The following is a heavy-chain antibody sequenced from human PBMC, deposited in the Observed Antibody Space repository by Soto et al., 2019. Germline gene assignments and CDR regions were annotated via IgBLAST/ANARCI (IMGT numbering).Heavy chain of an antibody. V-gene: IGHV1-18*01. CDR3: ARDGFGTDFTVVPAAIHYYYGMDV. CDR2: ISAYNGNT. CDR1: GYTFTSYG. Sequence: ASVKVSCKASGYTFTSYGISWVRQAPGQGLEWMGWISAYNGNTNYAQKLQGRVTMTTDTSTSTAYMELRSLRSDDTAVYYCARDGFGTDFTVVPAAIHYYYGMDVWGQGTTVTVSS. D-gene: IGHD2-2*02. J-gene: IGHJ6*02.